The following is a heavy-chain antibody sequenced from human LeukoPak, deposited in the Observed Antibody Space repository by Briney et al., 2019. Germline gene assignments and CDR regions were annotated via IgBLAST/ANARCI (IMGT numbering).Heavy chain of an antibody. J-gene: IGHJ6*02. V-gene: IGHV4-59*01. CDR2: IYYSGST. D-gene: IGHD2/OR15-2a*01. CDR3: ARGRISRGFYYYYGMDV. Sequence: PSETLSLTCTVSGGSISSYYWSWIRQPPGKGLEWIGYIYYSGSTNYNPSLKSRVIISVDTSKNQFSLKLSSVTAADTAVYYCARGRISRGFYYYYGMDVWGQGTTVTVSS. CDR1: GGSISSYY.